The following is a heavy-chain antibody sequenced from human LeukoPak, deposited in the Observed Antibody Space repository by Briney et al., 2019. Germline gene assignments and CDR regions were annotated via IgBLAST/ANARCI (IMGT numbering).Heavy chain of an antibody. D-gene: IGHD3-22*01. Sequence: ASVKVSCKASGYTFTSYGISWVRQAPGQGLEWMGWISAYNGNTNYVQKLQGRVTMTTDTSTSTAYMELRSLRSDDTAVYYCARARGYYYDSSAGAADYWGQGTLVTVSS. V-gene: IGHV1-18*01. J-gene: IGHJ4*02. CDR2: ISAYNGNT. CDR3: ARARGYYYDSSAGAADY. CDR1: GYTFTSYG.